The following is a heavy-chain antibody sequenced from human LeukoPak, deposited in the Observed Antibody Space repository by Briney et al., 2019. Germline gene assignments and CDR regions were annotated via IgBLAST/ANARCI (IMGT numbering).Heavy chain of an antibody. CDR1: GGSISSGGYS. CDR2: IYHSGST. D-gene: IGHD4-17*01. CDR3: ARASPYDYGVPNNAFDI. J-gene: IGHJ3*02. Sequence: SQTLSLTCAVSGGSISSGGYSWSWIRQPPGKGLEWIGYIYHSGSTYYNPSLKSRVTISVDRSKNQFSLKLSSVTAADTAVYYCARASPYDYGVPNNAFDIWGQGTMVTVSS. V-gene: IGHV4-30-2*01.